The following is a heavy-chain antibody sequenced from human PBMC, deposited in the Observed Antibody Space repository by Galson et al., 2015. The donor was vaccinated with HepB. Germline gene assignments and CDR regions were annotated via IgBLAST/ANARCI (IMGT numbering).Heavy chain of an antibody. CDR3: ARVLMGGGWYFDY. D-gene: IGHD2-15*01. CDR2: IYYSRST. Sequence: SYYLSWIRQPPGKGLEWIGYIYYSRSTNYNPSLKSRVTISVDTSKNQFSLKLSSVTAADTAVYYCARVLMGGGWYFDYWGQGTLVTVSS. V-gene: IGHV4-59*01. CDR1: SYY. J-gene: IGHJ4*02.